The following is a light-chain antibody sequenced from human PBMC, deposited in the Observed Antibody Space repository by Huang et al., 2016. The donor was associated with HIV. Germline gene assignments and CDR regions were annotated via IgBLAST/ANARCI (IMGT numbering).Light chain of an antibody. J-gene: IGKJ5*01. CDR1: QSILYSSNKKNY. CDR2: WAS. CDR3: QQYYSTLIT. V-gene: IGKV4-1*01. Sequence: DIVMTQSPDSLAVPLGERATINCKSSQSILYSSNKKNYLAWYQQKPGQPPKLLIYWASTLESGVPDRFSGSGSGTDFTLTISSLQAEDVALYYCQQYYSTLITFGQGTRLEIK.